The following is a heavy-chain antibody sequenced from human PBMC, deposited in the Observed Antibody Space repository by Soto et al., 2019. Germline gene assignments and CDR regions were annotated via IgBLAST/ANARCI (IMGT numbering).Heavy chain of an antibody. CDR2: IGGGDDI. Sequence: VQLLESGGGLVQPGGSLRLSCEASGFTFSNYAMAWVRQTPGEGPEWVSTIGGGDDIFYAESVQGRFIISREDSRSTMYLQMDNLRVEDTAIYFCAKDSISYNGIYDAFDVWGQGTVVTVSS. CDR3: AKDSISYNGIYDAFDV. J-gene: IGHJ3*01. D-gene: IGHD3-3*02. CDR1: GFTFSNYA. V-gene: IGHV3-23*01.